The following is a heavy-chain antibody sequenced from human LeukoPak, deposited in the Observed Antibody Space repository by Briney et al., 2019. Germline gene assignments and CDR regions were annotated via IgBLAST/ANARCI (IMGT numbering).Heavy chain of an antibody. V-gene: IGHV1-46*01. CDR1: GYTFTSYY. CDR2: INPSGGST. D-gene: IGHD6-13*01. Sequence: ASVKVSCKASGYTFTSYYMHWVRQAPGQGLEWMGIINPSGGSTSYAQKFQGRVTMTRDMSTSTVYMELSSLRSEDTAVYYCARDLSSSWYRHYYYYYMDVWGKGTTVTVSS. J-gene: IGHJ6*03. CDR3: ARDLSSSWYRHYYYYYMDV.